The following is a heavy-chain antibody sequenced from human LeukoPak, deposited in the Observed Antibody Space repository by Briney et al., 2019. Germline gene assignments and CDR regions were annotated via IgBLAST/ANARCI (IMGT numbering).Heavy chain of an antibody. V-gene: IGHV3-21*01. J-gene: IGHJ4*02. CDR1: GFTFSSYN. Sequence: GGSLRLSCAASGFTFSSYNMNWVRQAPGKGLEWVSSISSSSSYIYYADSMKGRFTISRDNAKNSLYLQMNSLRAEDTAVYYCARGLPDDYWGQGTLVTVSS. CDR2: ISSSSSYI. D-gene: IGHD5-12*01. CDR3: ARGLPDDY.